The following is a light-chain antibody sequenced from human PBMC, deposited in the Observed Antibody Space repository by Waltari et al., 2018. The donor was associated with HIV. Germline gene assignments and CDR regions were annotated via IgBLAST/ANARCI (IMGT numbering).Light chain of an antibody. V-gene: IGLV1-44*01. J-gene: IGLJ3*02. CDR2: ANN. CDR3: AARDDSLSAWV. CDR1: SSNIGTNT. Sequence: QSVLTQPPSASGTPGQRVTISCSGSSSNIGTNTVNWFQHLPGTAPKLLIYANNRRPSGFPDRFSCSKAGTAASLAISGLQSEDEADYYCAARDDSLSAWVFGGGTKLTVL.